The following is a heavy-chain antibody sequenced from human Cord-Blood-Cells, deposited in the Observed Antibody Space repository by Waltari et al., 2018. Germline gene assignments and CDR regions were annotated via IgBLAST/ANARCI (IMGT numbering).Heavy chain of an antibody. Sequence: QVQLQESGPGLVKPSETLSLTCAVSGYSTSSGSYWGWIRQPPGKGLEWIGSIYHSGSTYYNPSLKSRVTISVDTSKNQFSLKLSSVTAADTAVYYCARGRLHGDSGYDYFDYWGQGTLVTVSS. J-gene: IGHJ4*02. V-gene: IGHV4-38-2*01. CDR1: GYSTSSGSY. D-gene: IGHD5-12*01. CDR2: IYHSGST. CDR3: ARGRLHGDSGYDYFDY.